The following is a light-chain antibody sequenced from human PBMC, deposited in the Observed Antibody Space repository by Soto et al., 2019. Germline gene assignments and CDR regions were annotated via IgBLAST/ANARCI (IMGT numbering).Light chain of an antibody. CDR1: TSNIGGNP. CDR3: AAWDDSLEGYV. V-gene: IGLV1-44*01. CDR2: TND. Sequence: HSALTQPPSASGTPGQRVAISCSGSTSNIGGNPVNWYQQLPGAAPKLLIYTNDQRPSGVPDRFSGSKSGTSASLAISGLQSEDEADYYCAAWDDSLEGYVFGAGTKVTVL. J-gene: IGLJ1*01.